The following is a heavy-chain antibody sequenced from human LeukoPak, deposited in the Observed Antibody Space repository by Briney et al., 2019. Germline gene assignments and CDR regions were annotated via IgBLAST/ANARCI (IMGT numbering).Heavy chain of an antibody. Sequence: GGSLRLSCAASGFTFSSYGMHWVRQAPGKGLEWVAVIWYDGSNKYYADSVKGRFTISRDNSKNTLYLQMNSLRAEDTAVYYCAKRGPIYSSSPGNYFDYWGQGTLVTVSS. CDR2: IWYDGSNK. D-gene: IGHD6-6*01. V-gene: IGHV3-33*06. CDR1: GFTFSSYG. J-gene: IGHJ4*02. CDR3: AKRGPIYSSSPGNYFDY.